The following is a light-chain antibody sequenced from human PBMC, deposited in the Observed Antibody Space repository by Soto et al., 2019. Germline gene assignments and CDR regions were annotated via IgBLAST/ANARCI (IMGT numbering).Light chain of an antibody. CDR1: QSISSW. V-gene: IGKV1-5*03. J-gene: IGKJ1*01. CDR2: KAS. Sequence: DIQMTQSPSTLSASVGDRVAITCRASQSISSWLAWYQQKPGKDPKILIYKASSLESGVPSRFSGSGSGTEFTLTISRLQTDDFATYYCQQYNSYSATFGQGTKLDIK. CDR3: QQYNSYSAT.